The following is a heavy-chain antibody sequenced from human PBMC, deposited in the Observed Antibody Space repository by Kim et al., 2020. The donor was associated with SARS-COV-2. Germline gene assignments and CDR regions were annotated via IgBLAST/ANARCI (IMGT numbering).Heavy chain of an antibody. CDR1: GFTFGAYA. J-gene: IGHJ4*02. D-gene: IGHD2-21*02. CDR2: ITAGGGST. V-gene: IGHV3-23*01. CDR3: AKLTGGDCSCDY. Sequence: GGSLRLSCAASGFTFGAYALNWVRQAPGKGLEWVSGITAGGGSTYYADSVKGRFTISRDNSKDTLYLQMNSLRAEDTAVYYCAKLTGGDCSCDYWGQGIVVTVSS.